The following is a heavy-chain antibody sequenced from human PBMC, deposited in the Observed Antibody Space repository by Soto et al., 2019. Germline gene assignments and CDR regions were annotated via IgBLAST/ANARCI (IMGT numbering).Heavy chain of an antibody. V-gene: IGHV4-31*03. D-gene: IGHD2-15*01. CDR1: GGSISSGGYY. CDR2: IYYSGST. CDR3: GRVGEVAQDAFDI. Sequence: PSETLSLTCTVSGGSISSGGYYWSWIRQHPGKGLEWIGYIYYSGSTYYNPSLKSRVSISVDTSRNQFSLKLSSVTAADTAVYYCGRVGEVAQDAFDIWGQGTMVTVSS. J-gene: IGHJ3*02.